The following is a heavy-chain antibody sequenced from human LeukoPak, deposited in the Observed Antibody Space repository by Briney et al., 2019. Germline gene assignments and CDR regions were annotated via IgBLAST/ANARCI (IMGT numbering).Heavy chain of an antibody. CDR1: GFTFSSYW. J-gene: IGHJ4*02. CDR3: ARVTTGEISFDY. D-gene: IGHD7-27*01. CDR2: IYRDDTT. Sequence: GGSLRLSCAASGFTFSSYWMSWVRQAPGKGLEWVSIIYRDDTTYYADSVKGRFTISRDHSKNMLYLQMNSLRAEDTAVYYCARVTTGEISFDYWGQGALVTVSS. V-gene: IGHV3-53*01.